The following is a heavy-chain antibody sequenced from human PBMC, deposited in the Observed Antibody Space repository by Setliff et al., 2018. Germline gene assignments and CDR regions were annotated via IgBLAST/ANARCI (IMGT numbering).Heavy chain of an antibody. CDR1: GYTFTSYD. Sequence: VASVKVSCKASGYTFTSYDINWVRQATGQGLEWMGWMNPNSGNTGYAQKFQGRVTITRNTSISTAYMELSSLRSEDTAVYCCARGRRGNYDFWSGYSNWFDPWGQGTLVTVSS. D-gene: IGHD3-3*01. CDR3: ARGRRGNYDFWSGYSNWFDP. V-gene: IGHV1-8*03. J-gene: IGHJ5*02. CDR2: MNPNSGNT.